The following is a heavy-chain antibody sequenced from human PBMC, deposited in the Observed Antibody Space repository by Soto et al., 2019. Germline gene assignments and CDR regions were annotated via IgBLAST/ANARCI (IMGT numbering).Heavy chain of an antibody. V-gene: IGHV4-30-2*01. CDR2: IYHSGST. CDR1: GGSISSGGYS. J-gene: IGHJ5*02. Sequence: SETLSLTCAVSGGSISSGGYSWSWIRQPPGKGLEWIGYIYHSGSTYYNPSLKSRVTISVDRSKNQFSLNLSSVTAADTAVYYCARSVFPWGQGTLVTVSS. CDR3: ARSVFP.